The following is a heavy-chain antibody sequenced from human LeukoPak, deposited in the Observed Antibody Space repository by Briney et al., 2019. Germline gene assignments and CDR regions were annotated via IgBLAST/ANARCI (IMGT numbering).Heavy chain of an antibody. CDR3: VKDRGFGELFNDY. Sequence: GESLRLSCAASGFTFSSYAMSWVRQAPGKGLEWVSVISASGGSTYYADSVKGRFTISRDNSKNTLYLQMNSLRAEDTAVYYCVKDRGFGELFNDYWGQGTLVTVSS. J-gene: IGHJ4*02. D-gene: IGHD3-10*01. CDR1: GFTFSSYA. CDR2: ISASGGST. V-gene: IGHV3-23*01.